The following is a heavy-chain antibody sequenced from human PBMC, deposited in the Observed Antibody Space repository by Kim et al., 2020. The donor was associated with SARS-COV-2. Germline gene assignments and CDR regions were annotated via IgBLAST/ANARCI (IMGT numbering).Heavy chain of an antibody. V-gene: IGHV4-4*02. J-gene: IGHJ4*02. CDR3: ARDNDSSGWAKYFDY. Sequence: PSRKGRVTISVDKSKNQFSLKLSSVTAADTAVYYCARDNDSSGWAKYFDYWGQGTLVTVSS. D-gene: IGHD6-19*01.